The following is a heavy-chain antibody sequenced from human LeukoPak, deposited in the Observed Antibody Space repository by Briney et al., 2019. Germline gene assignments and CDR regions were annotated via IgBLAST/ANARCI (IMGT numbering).Heavy chain of an antibody. CDR3: AGDMISGWLRWFDP. D-gene: IGHD6-19*01. CDR2: IYSGGST. Sequence: GGSLRLSCAASGFIVSSNYMSWVRQAPGKGLEWVSVIYSGGSTYYADSVKGRFTISRHDSKNTLYLQMNSLRAEDTAVYYCAGDMISGWLRWFDPWGQGTLVTVSS. CDR1: GFIVSSNY. J-gene: IGHJ5*02. V-gene: IGHV3-53*01.